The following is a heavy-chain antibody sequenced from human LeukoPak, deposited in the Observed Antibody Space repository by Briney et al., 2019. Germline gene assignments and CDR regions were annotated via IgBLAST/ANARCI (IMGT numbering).Heavy chain of an antibody. CDR2: IYPGDSDT. J-gene: IGHJ4*02. CDR3: ARLRGDSSSLY. V-gene: IGHV5-51*01. CDR1: GYSFTNFW. Sequence: GESLKISCQGSGYSFTNFWIGWVRQPPGKGLEWMGIIYPGDSDTRYSPSFQGQVTISADRSISTVYLQWCSLKASDTAMYYCARLRGDSSSLYWGQGTLVTVSS. D-gene: IGHD6-6*01.